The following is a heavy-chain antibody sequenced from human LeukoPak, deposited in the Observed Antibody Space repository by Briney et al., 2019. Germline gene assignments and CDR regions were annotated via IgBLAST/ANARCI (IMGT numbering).Heavy chain of an antibody. J-gene: IGHJ4*02. D-gene: IGHD2-15*01. CDR1: GGSFSAYY. CDR3: ASVGGGYCSGAYCPYWKKIDY. V-gene: IGHV4-34*01. Sequence: SETLSLTCTVSGGSFSAYYWSWIRQPPGKGLEWIGEINHSGSASYNPSLKSRVTISVDTSKTQFSLNLSSVTAAGTAVYYCASVGGGYCSGAYCPYWKKIDYWGQGTLVTVSS. CDR2: INHSGSA.